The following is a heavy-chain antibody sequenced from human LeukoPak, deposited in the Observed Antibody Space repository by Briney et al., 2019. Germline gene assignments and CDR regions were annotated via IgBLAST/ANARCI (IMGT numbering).Heavy chain of an antibody. D-gene: IGHD5-12*01. Sequence: SETLSLTCTVSGDSFTSVTDYWAWIRQPPGKGLEWIASGDYSGGTYYNPSLESRVAISVDTSKNQFSLKLSSVTAADTAVYYCARDRDGSGYAIGDYWGQGTLVTVSS. V-gene: IGHV4-39*07. CDR3: ARDRDGSGYAIGDY. J-gene: IGHJ4*02. CDR2: GDYSGGT. CDR1: GDSFTSVTDY.